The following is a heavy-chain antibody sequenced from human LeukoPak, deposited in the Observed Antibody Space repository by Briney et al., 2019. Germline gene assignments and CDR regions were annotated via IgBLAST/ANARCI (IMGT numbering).Heavy chain of an antibody. CDR2: ISTSGGST. V-gene: IGHV3-23*01. D-gene: IGHD3-10*01. CDR1: GFTFSSYA. J-gene: IGHJ4*02. Sequence: GGSLRLSCAASGFTFSSYAMSWVRQAPGKGLGWVSVISTSGGSTYYADSVKGRFTISRDNSKNTLYLQMNSLRAEDTAVYYCAKVRFGVTARYYFDYWGQGTLVTVSS. CDR3: AKVRFGVTARYYFDY.